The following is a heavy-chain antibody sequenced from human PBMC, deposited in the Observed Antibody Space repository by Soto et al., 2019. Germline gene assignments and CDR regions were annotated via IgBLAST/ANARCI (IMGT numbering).Heavy chain of an antibody. D-gene: IGHD3-10*01. Sequence: GASVKVSCKASGFTFTSSAVQWVRQARGQRLEWIGWIVVGSGNTNYAQKLQERVTITRDMSTSTVYMELSSLRSEDTAVYYCAAAWYYYGSGSTHAFDIWGQGTMVTVSS. CDR2: IVVGSGNT. CDR1: GFTFTSSA. CDR3: AAAWYYYGSGSTHAFDI. V-gene: IGHV1-58*01. J-gene: IGHJ3*02.